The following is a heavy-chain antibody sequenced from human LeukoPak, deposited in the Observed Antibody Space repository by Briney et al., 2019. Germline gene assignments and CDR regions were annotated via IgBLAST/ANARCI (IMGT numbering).Heavy chain of an antibody. CDR2: ISGSGGST. J-gene: IGHJ4*02. V-gene: IGHV3-23*01. D-gene: IGHD3-10*01. Sequence: PGGSLILSSASSGFTFGSYGMSLGRPAPGRGVGLVSAISGSGGSTYYADSVKGRFTISRDNSKNTLYLQMNSLRAEDTAVYYCAKLRFGELEPVDYWGQGTLVTVSS. CDR3: AKLRFGELEPVDY. CDR1: GFTFGSYG.